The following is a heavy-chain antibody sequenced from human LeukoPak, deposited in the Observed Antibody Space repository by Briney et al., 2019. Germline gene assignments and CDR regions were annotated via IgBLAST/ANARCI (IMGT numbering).Heavy chain of an antibody. CDR2: INPSGGST. CDR1: GYTLTDYY. CDR3: ARVGPGDSLDY. V-gene: IGHV1-46*01. Sequence: ASVKVSCKASGYTLTDYYMHWVRQAPGQGLEWMGIINPSGGSTSYAQKFQGRVTMTRDTSTSTVYMELSSLRSEDTAVYYCARVGPGDSLDYWGQGTLVTVSS. J-gene: IGHJ4*02. D-gene: IGHD3-22*01.